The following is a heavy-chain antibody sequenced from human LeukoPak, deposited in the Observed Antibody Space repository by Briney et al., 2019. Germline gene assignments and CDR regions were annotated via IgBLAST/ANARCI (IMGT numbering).Heavy chain of an antibody. CDR2: VNPYIGDT. CDR1: GYTFTTYG. CDR3: ARVMHWDTVMARGSGMDV. J-gene: IGHJ6*01. Sequence: ASVKVSCKPSGYTFTTYGISWVRQAPGQGREWMGLVNPYIGDTNYAQKPQGRVTISTDTSTSTANIELRSLRSDDTAGFYCARVMHWDTVMARGSGMDVCGEGTTVTVS. V-gene: IGHV1-18*01. D-gene: IGHD5-18*01.